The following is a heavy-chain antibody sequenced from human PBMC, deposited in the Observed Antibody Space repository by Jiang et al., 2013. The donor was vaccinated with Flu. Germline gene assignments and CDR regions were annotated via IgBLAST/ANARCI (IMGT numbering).Heavy chain of an antibody. CDR3: ARIYLGHMDV. CDR1: GGSINGYY. J-gene: IGHJ6*02. CDR2: IYDTGSA. V-gene: IGHV4-59*13. D-gene: IGHD3-16*01. Sequence: PGLVKPSETLSLTCAVSGGSINGYYWTWIRQPPGKGLESIGYIYDTGSANFHPSLKSRVTISIDTSKNQFSLNLSSVTAADTAVYYCARIYLGHMDVWG.